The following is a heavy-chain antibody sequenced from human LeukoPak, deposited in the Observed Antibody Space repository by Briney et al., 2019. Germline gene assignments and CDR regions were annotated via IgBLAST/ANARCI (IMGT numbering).Heavy chain of an antibody. CDR1: GFTFSNYD. V-gene: IGHV3-23*01. D-gene: IGHD2-8*01. Sequence: GGSLRLSCAASGFTFSNYDMSWVRQAPGKGLEWVSGISGSGGSTYHADSVKGRFTISRDNAKNSLYLRMNSLRAEDTAVYYCARDTGYCTNGVCRHYFDYWGQGTLVTVSS. CDR2: ISGSGGST. CDR3: ARDTGYCTNGVCRHYFDY. J-gene: IGHJ4*02.